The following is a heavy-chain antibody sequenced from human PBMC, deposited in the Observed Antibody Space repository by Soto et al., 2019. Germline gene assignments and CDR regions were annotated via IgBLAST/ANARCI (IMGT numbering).Heavy chain of an antibody. J-gene: IGHJ4*02. V-gene: IGHV1-8*02. CDR1: GYTFTGYY. Sequence: ASVKVSCKASGYTFTGYYIHWVRQAPGQGLEWMGWINPNSGNTGYAQKFQGRVVMTRDTAISTAYMELRSLTSEDTAVYYCARGITQGYDYWGQGTLVTVSS. CDR2: INPNSGNT. D-gene: IGHD3-16*01. CDR3: ARGITQGYDY.